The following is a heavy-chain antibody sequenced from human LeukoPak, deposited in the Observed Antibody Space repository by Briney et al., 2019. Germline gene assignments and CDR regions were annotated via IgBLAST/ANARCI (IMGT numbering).Heavy chain of an antibody. CDR1: GFTFSSYW. CDR3: ARGDYYDSSGYYYGDAFDI. D-gene: IGHD3-22*01. CDR2: INSDGSST. J-gene: IGHJ3*02. V-gene: IGHV3-74*01. Sequence: GGSLRLSCAASGFTFSSYWMHWVRQAPGKGLVWVSRINSDGSSTSCADSVKGRFTISRDNAKNTLYLQMNSLRAEDTAVYYCARGDYYDSSGYYYGDAFDIWGQGTMVTVSS.